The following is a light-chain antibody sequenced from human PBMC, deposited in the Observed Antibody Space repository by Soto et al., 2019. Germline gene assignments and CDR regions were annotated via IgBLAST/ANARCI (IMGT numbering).Light chain of an antibody. CDR3: QQYNTWPRT. J-gene: IGKJ1*01. Sequence: EIVMTQSPATLSVSPGERATLSCRASQSVSSNLAWYQQKPGQAPRLLIYGASTRATGIPASFSGSRSGTEFTLTISSLQSEDFAVYYCQQYNTWPRTFGQGTKVEIK. CDR2: GAS. V-gene: IGKV3-15*01. CDR1: QSVSSN.